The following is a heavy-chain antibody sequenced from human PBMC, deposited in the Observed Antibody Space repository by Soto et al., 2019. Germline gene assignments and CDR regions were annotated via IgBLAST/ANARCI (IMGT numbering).Heavy chain of an antibody. Sequence: GAAVKLSCKASGYTFTSYPTHWVRQAPGQRLEWMGWINPNSGGTNYAQKFQGWVTMTRDTSISTAYMELRRLRSDDTAVYYCARCRWGGGDCYCYYGMAVWGKGTTV. J-gene: IGHJ6*04. CDR3: ARCRWGGGDCYCYYGMAV. CDR2: INPNSGGT. CDR1: GYTFTSYP. D-gene: IGHD2-21*02. V-gene: IGHV1-2*04.